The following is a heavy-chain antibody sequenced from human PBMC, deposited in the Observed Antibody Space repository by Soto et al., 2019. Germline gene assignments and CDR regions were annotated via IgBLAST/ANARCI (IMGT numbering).Heavy chain of an antibody. CDR3: AKGSTWYVNYFDY. CDR1: GFIFDDYA. CDR2: ISWNSGSI. D-gene: IGHD6-13*01. J-gene: IGHJ4*02. Sequence: GGSLRLSCAASGFIFDDYAMHWVRQAPGKGLEWVSGISWNSGSIGYADSVKGRFTISRDNGKNSLYLQMNSLRAEDTAIYYCAKGSTWYVNYFDYWGQGTQVTVSS. V-gene: IGHV3-9*01.